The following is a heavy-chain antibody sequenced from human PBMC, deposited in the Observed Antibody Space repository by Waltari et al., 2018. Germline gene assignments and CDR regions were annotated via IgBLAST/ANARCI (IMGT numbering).Heavy chain of an antibody. D-gene: IGHD1-26*01. Sequence: EVQLMESGGGLVQPGGSLRLSCVASGLAVRTSLMSWVRQAPGKGLEWVSAIFSGDTTYYTDSVKGRFSTSRDNSKNTLFLQMNSLRAEDTAVYYCARVARGTLYDAFDIWGQGTMVTVSS. J-gene: IGHJ3*02. CDR3: ARVARGTLYDAFDI. V-gene: IGHV3-66*01. CDR1: GLAVRTSL. CDR2: IFSGDTT.